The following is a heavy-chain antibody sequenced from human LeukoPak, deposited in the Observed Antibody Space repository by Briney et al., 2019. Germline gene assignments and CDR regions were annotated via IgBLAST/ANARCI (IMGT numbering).Heavy chain of an antibody. D-gene: IGHD6-13*01. Sequence: GESLEISFQGSGYPFTTYWIGWVRQMPGKGLEWMGIIYPGDSDPRYSPSFQGKVTISADKSISTAYLQWSSLKASDSAMYYCARHGLGSSWFGFDYWGQGTLVTVSS. CDR2: IYPGDSDP. CDR1: GYPFTTYW. V-gene: IGHV5-51*01. J-gene: IGHJ4*02. CDR3: ARHGLGSSWFGFDY.